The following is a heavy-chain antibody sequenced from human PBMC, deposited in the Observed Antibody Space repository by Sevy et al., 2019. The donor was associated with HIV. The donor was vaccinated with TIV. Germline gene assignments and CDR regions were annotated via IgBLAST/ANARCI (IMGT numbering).Heavy chain of an antibody. CDR3: VREGCTKPHDF. Sequence: GGSLRLSCAASGFTFSSYTMTWVRQAPGKGLEWVSTFCFGDGSMNYADSAKGRFTISRDNSKDTLYLQMNNLRAEDTAMYYCVREGCTKPHDFWGQGTLVTVSS. J-gene: IGHJ4*02. V-gene: IGHV3-23*01. CDR2: FCFGDGSM. D-gene: IGHD2-8*01. CDR1: GFTFSSYT.